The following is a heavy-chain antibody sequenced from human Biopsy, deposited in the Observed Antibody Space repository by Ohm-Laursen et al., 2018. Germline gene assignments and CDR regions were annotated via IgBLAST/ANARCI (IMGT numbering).Heavy chain of an antibody. Sequence: SLRLSCAASGLSIGTNYMTWVRQAPGKGLDWVSISFAGGGRTYYADSVKGRFTISRDISENTVSLQMNSLRAEDTAVYCCARTIMVGGVILNYFDYWGQGTLVTVSS. D-gene: IGHD3-10*01. CDR2: SFAGGGRT. CDR1: GLSIGTNY. V-gene: IGHV3-53*01. J-gene: IGHJ4*02. CDR3: ARTIMVGGVILNYFDY.